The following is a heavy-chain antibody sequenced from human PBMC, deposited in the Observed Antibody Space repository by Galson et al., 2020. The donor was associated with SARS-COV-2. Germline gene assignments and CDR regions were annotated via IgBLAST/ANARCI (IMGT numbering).Heavy chain of an antibody. D-gene: IGHD3-10*01. CDR1: GGPISSSSYY. Sequence: SETLSLTCTVSGGPISSSSYYWGWIRQPPGKGLEWIGSIYYSGSTYYNPSLKSRVTISVDTSKNQFSLKLSSVTAADTAVYYCARPSRITMVRGVIITLYAFDIWGQGTMVTVSS. CDR3: ARPSRITMVRGVIITLYAFDI. J-gene: IGHJ3*02. CDR2: IYYSGST. V-gene: IGHV4-39*01.